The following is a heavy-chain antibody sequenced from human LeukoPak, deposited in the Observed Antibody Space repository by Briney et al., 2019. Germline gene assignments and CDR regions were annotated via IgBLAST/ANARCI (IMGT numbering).Heavy chain of an antibody. D-gene: IGHD6-19*01. Sequence: GESLRLSCVASGFTFNTYNMNWVRQAPGKGLEWVSSITSSSSYIYYADSVKGRFTISRDNAKSSLYLQMNSLRAEDTAVYYCAKLVAVAGRNYWGQGTLVTVSS. CDR3: AKLVAVAGRNY. CDR1: GFTFNTYN. J-gene: IGHJ4*02. V-gene: IGHV3-21*04. CDR2: ITSSSSYI.